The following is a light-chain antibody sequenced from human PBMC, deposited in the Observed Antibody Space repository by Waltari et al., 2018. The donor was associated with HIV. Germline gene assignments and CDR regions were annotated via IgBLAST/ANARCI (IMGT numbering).Light chain of an antibody. CDR1: RPNTGAGYD. CDR2: ANS. V-gene: IGLV1-40*01. CDR3: QSYDSSLSAHYV. J-gene: IGLJ1*01. Sequence: QSVLTQPPSVSGAPGQRVTISCTGSRPNTGAGYDVHWYQQLPGTAPKLLIYANSNRPSGVPDRFSGSKSGTSASLAITGLQAEDEADYYCQSYDSSLSAHYVFGTGTKVTVL.